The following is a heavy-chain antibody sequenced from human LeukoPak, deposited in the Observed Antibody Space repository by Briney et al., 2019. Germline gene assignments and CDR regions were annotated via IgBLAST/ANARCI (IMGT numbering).Heavy chain of an antibody. CDR3: ARNWFDP. CDR2: IYSGGST. J-gene: IGHJ5*02. CDR1: GFTVSSDY. V-gene: IGHV3-53*05. Sequence: GSLRLSCAASGFTVSSDYMSWVRQAPGKGLEWVSVIYSGGSTYYADSVKGRFTISRDKSKNTVYLQMNSLRFEDTAMYYCARNWFDPWGQGTLVAVSS.